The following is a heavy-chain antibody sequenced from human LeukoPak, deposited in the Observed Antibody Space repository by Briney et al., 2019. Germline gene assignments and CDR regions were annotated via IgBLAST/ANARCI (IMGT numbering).Heavy chain of an antibody. J-gene: IGHJ4*02. CDR2: IHHSGGT. V-gene: IGHV4-34*01. Sequence: SETLSLTCAVYGESMIGHYWTWIRQPPGKRLEWIGEIHHSGGTNSNPSLKNRVTMSIDMSKNQFSLKLNSVTAADTAVYYCARATASGSGRAYDHWAQGNLVPVSS. CDR3: ARATASGSGRAYDH. CDR1: GESMIGHY. D-gene: IGHD3-10*01.